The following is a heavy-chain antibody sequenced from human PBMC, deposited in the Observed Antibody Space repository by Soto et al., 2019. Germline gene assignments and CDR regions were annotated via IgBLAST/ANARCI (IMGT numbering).Heavy chain of an antibody. CDR3: ARGRYCLTGRCFPNWFDS. V-gene: IGHV4-30-4*01. CDR1: GDSISDLDYF. Sequence: SETLSLTCSVSGDSISDLDYFWAWIRQPPGQALEYIGYIYKSATTYYNPSFESRVAISVDTSKSQFSLNVTSVTAADTAVYFCARGRYCLTGRCFPNWFDSWGQGALVTVSS. CDR2: IYKSATT. J-gene: IGHJ5*01. D-gene: IGHD7-27*01.